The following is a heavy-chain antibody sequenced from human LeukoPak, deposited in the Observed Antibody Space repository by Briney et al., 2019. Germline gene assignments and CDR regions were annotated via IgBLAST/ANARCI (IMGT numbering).Heavy chain of an antibody. V-gene: IGHV4-59*01. D-gene: IGHD2-21*02. J-gene: IGHJ4*02. CDR2: IYSSGST. CDR3: ARFAYCGGHCWYYFDY. Sequence: SETLSLTCTVSGGSISSYYWSWIRQSPGKGLEWIGYIYSSGSTNYNPSLKSRITISVDTSKNQFSLKLSSVTAAGTAVYYCARFAYCGGHCWYYFDYWGQGSLVTVSS. CDR1: GGSISSYY.